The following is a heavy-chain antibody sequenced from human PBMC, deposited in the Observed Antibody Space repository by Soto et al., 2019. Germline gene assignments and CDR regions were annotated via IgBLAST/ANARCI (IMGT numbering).Heavy chain of an antibody. Sequence: QVQLEQSGPEVKKSGASVKVSCKASGNSFRSYGINWVRQAPGQGLEWIGWVSGYNYNTKYAQKLQGRITVTTDTSTNTAYMELRSLRSDDTAVYYCGRSSSMLGAGWSDSWGRGTLVTVSS. J-gene: IGHJ5*01. CDR1: GNSFRSYG. D-gene: IGHD2-8*01. V-gene: IGHV1-18*01. CDR2: VSGYNYNT. CDR3: GRSSSMLGAGWSDS.